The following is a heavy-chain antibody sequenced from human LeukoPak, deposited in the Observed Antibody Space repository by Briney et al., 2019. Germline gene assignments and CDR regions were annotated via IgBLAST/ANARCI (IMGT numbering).Heavy chain of an antibody. Sequence: SVTVSFKASGGTFISYAISWVRQAPGQGVEWMGGIIPIFGTANYAQKFQGRVTITTDESMSTAYMELSSLRSEDTAVYYCASLAASGSYYYYYMDVWGKGTTVTVSS. V-gene: IGHV1-69*05. CDR2: IIPIFGTA. CDR3: ASLAASGSYYYYYMDV. CDR1: GGTFISYA. J-gene: IGHJ6*03. D-gene: IGHD1-26*01.